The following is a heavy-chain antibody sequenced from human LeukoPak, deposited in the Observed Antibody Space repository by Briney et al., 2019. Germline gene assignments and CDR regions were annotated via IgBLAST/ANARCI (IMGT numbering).Heavy chain of an antibody. CDR2: IIPIFGTA. CDR3: ARDGIAVAGPHDAFDI. J-gene: IGHJ3*02. D-gene: IGHD6-19*01. V-gene: IGHV1-69*13. Sequence: GASVKVSCKASGGTFSSYAISWVRQAPGQGLEWMGGIIPIFGTANYAQKFQGRVTITADESTSTAYMELSSLRSEDTAVYYCARDGIAVAGPHDAFDIWGQGTMVTVSS. CDR1: GGTFSSYA.